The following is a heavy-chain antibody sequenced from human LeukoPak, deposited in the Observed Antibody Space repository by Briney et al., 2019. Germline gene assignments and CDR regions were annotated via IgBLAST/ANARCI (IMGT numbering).Heavy chain of an antibody. CDR2: IKSKTDGGTT. V-gene: IGHV3-15*07. D-gene: IGHD1-26*01. J-gene: IGHJ4*02. CDR1: GFTFSNAW. CDR3: ARERYSGSYYN. Sequence: PGGSLRLSCAASGFTFSNAWMNWVRQAPGKGLEWVGRIKSKTDGGTTDYAAPVKGRFTISRDDSKNTLYLQMNSLRAEDTAVYYCARERYSGSYYNWGQGTLVTVSS.